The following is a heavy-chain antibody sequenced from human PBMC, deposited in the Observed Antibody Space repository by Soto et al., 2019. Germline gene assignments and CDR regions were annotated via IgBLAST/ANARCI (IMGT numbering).Heavy chain of an antibody. CDR3: AREGYDILTGYYG. CDR1: GFTVSSNY. J-gene: IGHJ4*02. Sequence: EVQLVESGGGLVQPGGSLRLSCAASGFTVSSNYMSWVRQAPGKGLGWVSVIYSGGSTYYADSVKGRFTISRDNSKNTLYLQMNSLRAEDTAVYYCAREGYDILTGYYGWGQGTLVTVSS. CDR2: IYSGGST. D-gene: IGHD3-9*01. V-gene: IGHV3-66*01.